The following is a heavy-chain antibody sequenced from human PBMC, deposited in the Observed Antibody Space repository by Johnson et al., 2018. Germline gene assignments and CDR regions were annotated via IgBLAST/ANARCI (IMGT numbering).Heavy chain of an antibody. D-gene: IGHD2-21*01. Sequence: QVQLQESGPGLVKPSETLSLTCTVSGGSISSNYCSWIRQSPGMGLQWIGYIHYSGSTSYNPSLKSRVTMSVDASKNEFYLEVTSVTAADTAVYYCAKASAEGRGTIALESWGQGTMVTVSS. CDR3: AKASAEGRGTIALES. J-gene: IGHJ3*01. CDR2: IHYSGST. V-gene: IGHV4-59*01. CDR1: GGSISSNY.